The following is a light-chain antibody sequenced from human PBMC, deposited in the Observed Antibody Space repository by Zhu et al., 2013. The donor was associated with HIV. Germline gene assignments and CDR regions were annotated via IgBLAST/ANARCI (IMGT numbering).Light chain of an antibody. V-gene: IGKV3-15*01. CDR1: QSVGRH. CDR3: QQYDSWPYT. CDR2: SAS. Sequence: EIVMTQSPATLSVSPGERATLSCGASQSVGRHLAWYQQKPGQAPRLLISSASIRAPGTPARFSASGSGTEFTLTVSSLQSEDFAVYHCQQYDSWPYTFGLGDQGWTS. J-gene: IGKJ2*01.